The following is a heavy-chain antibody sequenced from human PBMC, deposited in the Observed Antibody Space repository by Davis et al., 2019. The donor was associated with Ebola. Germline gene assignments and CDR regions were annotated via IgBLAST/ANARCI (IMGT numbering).Heavy chain of an antibody. CDR2: IKNKADGWAT. Sequence: GGSLRLSCAVSGFTFANAWMNWVRQAPGKGLEWVGRIKNKADGWATDYPAPLKGRFIISRDDSKNTVYLQMNSLKTEDTAVYYCGRYSWGQGTLVTVSS. V-gene: IGHV3-15*07. D-gene: IGHD3-10*01. CDR1: GFTFANAW. CDR3: GRYS. J-gene: IGHJ4*02.